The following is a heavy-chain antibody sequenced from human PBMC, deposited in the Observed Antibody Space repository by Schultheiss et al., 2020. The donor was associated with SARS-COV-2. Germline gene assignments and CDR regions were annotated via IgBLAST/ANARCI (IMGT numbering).Heavy chain of an antibody. CDR3: AKDMPVTTITYWFDP. CDR2: ISYDGSNK. CDR1: GFTFSSYA. Sequence: GGSLRLSCAASGFTFSSYAMHWVRQAPGKGLEWVAVISYDGSNKYYADSVKGRFTISRDNSKNTLYLQMNSLRAEDTAVYYCAKDMPVTTITYWFDPWGQGTLVTVSS. D-gene: IGHD5-12*01. J-gene: IGHJ5*02. V-gene: IGHV3-30*04.